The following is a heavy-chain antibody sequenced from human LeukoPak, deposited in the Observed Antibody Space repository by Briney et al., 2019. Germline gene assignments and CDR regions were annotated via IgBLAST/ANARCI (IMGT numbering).Heavy chain of an antibody. Sequence: PGGSLRLSCAASGFTFSSYAMHWVRQAPGKGLEWVAVISYDGSNKYYADSVRGRFTISRDNSKNTLYLQMNSLRAEDTAVYYCAAVIVVMRWGQGTLVTVSS. CDR1: GFTFSSYA. J-gene: IGHJ4*02. V-gene: IGHV3-30*04. CDR2: ISYDGSNK. CDR3: AAVIVVMR. D-gene: IGHD3-22*01.